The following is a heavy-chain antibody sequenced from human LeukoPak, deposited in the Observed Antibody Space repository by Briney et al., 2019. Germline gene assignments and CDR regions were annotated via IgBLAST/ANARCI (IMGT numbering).Heavy chain of an antibody. J-gene: IGHJ4*02. CDR1: GFTFSSYG. Sequence: GGSLRLSCAASGFTFSSYGMHWVRQAPGKGLEWVAVISYDGSNKYYADSVKGRFTISRDNSKNTLYLQMNSLRAEDTAVYYCAKGNIVVVTATPPTGYWGQGTLVTVSS. D-gene: IGHD2-21*02. CDR3: AKGNIVVVTATPPTGY. CDR2: ISYDGSNK. V-gene: IGHV3-30*18.